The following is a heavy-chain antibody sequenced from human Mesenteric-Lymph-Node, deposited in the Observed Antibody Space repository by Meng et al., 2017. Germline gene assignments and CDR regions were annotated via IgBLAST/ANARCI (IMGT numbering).Heavy chain of an antibody. J-gene: IGHJ4*02. Sequence: GESLKISCAASGFTFSNYDMRWVRQAPGKGLEWVSSISNSGGTTDYADSVKGRFTISRDNARNTLFLQMNSLRGEDTAFYYCAKGLQRDYYDSSGMIDYWGQGTLVTVSS. D-gene: IGHD3-22*01. CDR2: ISNSGGTT. CDR1: GFTFSNYD. CDR3: AKGLQRDYYDSSGMIDY. V-gene: IGHV3-23*01.